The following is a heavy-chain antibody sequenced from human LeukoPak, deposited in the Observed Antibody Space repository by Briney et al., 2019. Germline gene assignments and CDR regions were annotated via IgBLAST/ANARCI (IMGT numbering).Heavy chain of an antibody. CDR2: MNPNSGNT. CDR3: ARERRLIGRHDFWSGYGSDAFDI. D-gene: IGHD3-3*01. V-gene: IGHV1-8*01. CDR1: GYTFTSYD. Sequence: ASVKVSCKASGYTFTSYDINWVRQATGQGLEWMGWMNPNSGNTGYAQKFQGRVTMTRNTSISTAYMELSSLRSEDTAVYYCARERRLIGRHDFWSGYGSDAFDIWGQGTMVTVSS. J-gene: IGHJ3*02.